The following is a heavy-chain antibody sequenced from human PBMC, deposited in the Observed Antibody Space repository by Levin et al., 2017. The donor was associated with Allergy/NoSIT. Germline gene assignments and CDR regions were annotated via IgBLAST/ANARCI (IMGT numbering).Heavy chain of an antibody. CDR1: GFAFSDSA. J-gene: IGHJ6*04. CDR2: IRSKANNYAT. Sequence: GGSLRLSCAASGFAFSDSALHWVRQAPGTGLEWVGRIRSKANNYATAYTASVKGRFTISRDDSKDTAHMQMSSLKTDDTAVYYCHVPPDVWGRGTTVTVSS. V-gene: IGHV3-73*01. D-gene: IGHD6-6*01. CDR3: HVPPDV.